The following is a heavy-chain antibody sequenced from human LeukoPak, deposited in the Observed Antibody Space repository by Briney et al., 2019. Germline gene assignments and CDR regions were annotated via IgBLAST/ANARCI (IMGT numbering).Heavy chain of an antibody. CDR1: GFTVSTNY. D-gene: IGHD2-21*01. V-gene: IGHV3-66*04. J-gene: IGHJ4*02. CDR2: IYSGGIT. CDR3: ARHSGGDSYGYYFDY. Sequence: GGSLRLSCAASGFTVSTNYMSWVRQAPGKGLEWVSVIYSGGITYDAASVKGRFTISRDNSKNTLSLQMNSLRAEDTAVYYCARHSGGDSYGYYFDYWGQGTLVTVSS.